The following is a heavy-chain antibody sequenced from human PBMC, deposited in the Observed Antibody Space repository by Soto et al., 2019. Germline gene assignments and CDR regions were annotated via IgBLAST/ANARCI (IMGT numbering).Heavy chain of an antibody. Sequence: PGGSLRLSCAASGFTFSSYWMSWVRQAPGKGLEWVTNIKQDGSEKYYVDYVKGRFTISRDNAKNSLYLQMNSLRAEDTAVYYCARELRFSYRLLGMDVWGQGTTVTVSS. CDR1: GFTFSSYW. CDR3: ARELRFSYRLLGMDV. D-gene: IGHD3-3*01. CDR2: IKQDGSEK. J-gene: IGHJ6*02. V-gene: IGHV3-7*01.